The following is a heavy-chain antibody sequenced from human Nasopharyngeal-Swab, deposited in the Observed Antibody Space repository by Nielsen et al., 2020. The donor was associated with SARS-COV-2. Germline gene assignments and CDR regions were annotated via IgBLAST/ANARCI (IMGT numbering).Heavy chain of an antibody. CDR2: ISYDGSNK. CDR3: ARDMWYGDGGMDV. J-gene: IGHJ6*02. V-gene: IGHV3-30-3*01. Sequence: GGSLRLSCAPSGFTFSSYAMHWVRQAPGKGLEWVAVISYDGSNKYYADSVKGRFTISRDNSKNTLYLQMNSLRAEDTAVYYCARDMWYGDGGMDVWGQGTTVTVSS. D-gene: IGHD4-17*01. CDR1: GFTFSSYA.